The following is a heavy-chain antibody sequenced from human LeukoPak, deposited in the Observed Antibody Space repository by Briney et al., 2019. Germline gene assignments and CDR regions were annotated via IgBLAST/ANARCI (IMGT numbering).Heavy chain of an antibody. Sequence: GGSLRLSCAASGFTFSSHSMNSVRQAPGRGLEWVSSISSSSIYIYYAGSVKGRFTISRDNAKNSLYLQMNSLRAEDTAVYYCARGYNNYGYVFDIWGQGTVVTVSS. V-gene: IGHV3-21*01. J-gene: IGHJ3*02. CDR1: GFTFSSHS. D-gene: IGHD4-11*01. CDR3: ARGYNNYGYVFDI. CDR2: ISSSSIYI.